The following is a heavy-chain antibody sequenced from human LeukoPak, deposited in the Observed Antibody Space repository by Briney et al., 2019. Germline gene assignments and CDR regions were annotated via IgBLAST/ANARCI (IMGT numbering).Heavy chain of an antibody. D-gene: IGHD5-24*01. Sequence: ASETVSRKASGSTFTSYYMHWVRQSPRQGPEWMGIINPSGGSTSYAQKFQGRVTMTRDTSTSTVYMELSSLRSEDAAVYYCARAQRALVRVPPAYWGQGTLVAVSS. CDR2: INPSGGST. J-gene: IGHJ4*02. CDR1: GSTFTSYY. V-gene: IGHV1-46*01. CDR3: ARAQRALVRVPPAY.